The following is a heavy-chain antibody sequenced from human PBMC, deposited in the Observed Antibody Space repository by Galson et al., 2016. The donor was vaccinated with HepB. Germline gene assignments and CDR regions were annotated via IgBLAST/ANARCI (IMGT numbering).Heavy chain of an antibody. CDR2: ISNDGLNQ. CDR3: AKGVVRFLEWILYGGYYMDI. V-gene: IGHV3-30*09. D-gene: IGHD3-3*01. J-gene: IGHJ6*03. Sequence: SLRLSCAASGFNFSNYIIHWVRQTPGKGLEWVAVISNDGLNQYYADSVKGRFVISRDNFKNTLYLQLNSLRTDDTATYYCAKGVVRFLEWILYGGYYMDIWGKGTTVTVSS. CDR1: GFNFSNYI.